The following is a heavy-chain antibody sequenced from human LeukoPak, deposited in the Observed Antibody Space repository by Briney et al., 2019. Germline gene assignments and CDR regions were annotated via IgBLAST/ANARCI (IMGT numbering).Heavy chain of an antibody. CDR2: INHSGST. Sequence: SETLSLTCAVYGGSFSGYYWNLIRQPPGKGLEWIGEINHSGSTKYNPSLKSRVNISIDTSKNQFSLKLSSVTAADTAVYYCAGSTDYGSNFFDYWGQGTLVTVSS. V-gene: IGHV4-34*01. CDR3: AGSTDYGSNFFDY. D-gene: IGHD4-23*01. CDR1: GGSFSGYY. J-gene: IGHJ4*02.